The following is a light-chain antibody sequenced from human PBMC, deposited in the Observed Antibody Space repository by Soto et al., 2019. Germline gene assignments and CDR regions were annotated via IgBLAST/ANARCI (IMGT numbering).Light chain of an antibody. CDR3: SSYTSSSTL. J-gene: IGLJ1*01. Sequence: QSALTQPASVSGSPGQSITISCTGTSSDVGDYNYVSWYQQHPGKAPKLMLYDVSNRPSGISNRFSGSKSGNTASLTISGLQAEVEADYYCSSYTSSSTLFGTGTKVTVL. V-gene: IGLV2-14*01. CDR1: SSDVGDYNY. CDR2: DVS.